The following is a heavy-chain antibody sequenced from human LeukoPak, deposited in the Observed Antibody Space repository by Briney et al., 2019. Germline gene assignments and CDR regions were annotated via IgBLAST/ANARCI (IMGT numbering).Heavy chain of an antibody. D-gene: IGHD3-10*01. CDR3: ARESDPITGYFYYYMDV. J-gene: IGHJ6*03. CDR2: INHSGST. Sequence: PSETLSLTCGVYGGSLRGHYWSWIHQPPGKGLEWVGEINHSGSTNYNPSFWGRVTISVDTSKNQFFLKLNSVTAADTAVYYCARESDPITGYFYYYMDVWGRGTTVTVSS. CDR1: GGSLRGHY. V-gene: IGHV4-34*01.